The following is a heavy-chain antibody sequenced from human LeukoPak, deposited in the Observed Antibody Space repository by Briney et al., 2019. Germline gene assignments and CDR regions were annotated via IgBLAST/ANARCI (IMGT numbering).Heavy chain of an antibody. J-gene: IGHJ4*02. CDR3: ARVYGWDLTGALEY. CDR1: GYTFTGYF. D-gene: IGHD3-9*01. CDR2: INPNNGAT. Sequence: ASVKVSCKASGYTFTGYFIHWVRQAPGQGPEWMGRINPNNGATNYAPKLQGRITVTRDTSIRTAYMDLSSLRSDDTAIYYCARVYGWDLTGALEYWGQGTLVTVSS. V-gene: IGHV1-2*06.